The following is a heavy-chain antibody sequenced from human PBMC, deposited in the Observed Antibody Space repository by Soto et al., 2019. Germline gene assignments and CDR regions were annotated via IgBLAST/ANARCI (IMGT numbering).Heavy chain of an antibody. J-gene: IGHJ4*02. D-gene: IGHD3-22*01. CDR2: MNPNSGNT. Sequence: ASVKVSCKASGYTFTSYDINWVRQATGQGLEWMGWMNPNSGNTSYAQKFQGRVTMTRNTSISTAYMELSSLRSEDTAVYYCARVGYYYDSSGYYLSFDYWGQGTLVTVSS. CDR1: GYTFTSYD. V-gene: IGHV1-8*01. CDR3: ARVGYYYDSSGYYLSFDY.